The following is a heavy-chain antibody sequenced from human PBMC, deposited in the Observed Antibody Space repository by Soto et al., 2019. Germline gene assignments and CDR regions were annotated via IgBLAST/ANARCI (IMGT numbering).Heavy chain of an antibody. CDR3: AREGYSSSSGVYYFDY. V-gene: IGHV1-3*01. CDR2: INAGNGDT. CDR1: GYTFTTYA. J-gene: IGHJ4*02. Sequence: QVQLVQSGAEVKKPGASVKISCKASGYTFTTYAMQWVRQAPGQRLEWMGWINAGNGDTKYSQKFQGRVTITADESTSTAYMELSSLRSEDTAVYYCAREGYSSSSGVYYFDYWGQGTLVTVSS. D-gene: IGHD6-6*01.